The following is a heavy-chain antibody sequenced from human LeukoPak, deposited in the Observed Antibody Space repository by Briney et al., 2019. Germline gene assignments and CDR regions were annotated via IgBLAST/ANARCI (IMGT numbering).Heavy chain of an antibody. D-gene: IGHD3-22*01. CDR3: AKGHYFDSSGYWIYYFDY. Sequence: PGGSLTLSCAASGFTFSSYAMSWVRQPPGKGLEWVSGISGSGDSPYYGDSVKGRFTISRDNSKNTLYLQMNSLRAEDTAVYYCAKGHYFDSSGYWIYYFDYWGQGTLVTVSS. J-gene: IGHJ4*02. CDR1: GFTFSSYA. CDR2: ISGSGDSP. V-gene: IGHV3-23*01.